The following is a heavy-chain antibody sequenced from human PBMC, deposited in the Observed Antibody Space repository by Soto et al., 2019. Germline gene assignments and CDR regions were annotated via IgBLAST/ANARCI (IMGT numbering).Heavy chain of an antibody. CDR2: ISSSSSYI. CDR1: GFTFSSYS. V-gene: IGHV3-21*01. J-gene: IGHJ6*02. CDR3: ARGKGFWSAHYYYGMDV. D-gene: IGHD3-3*01. Sequence: GGSLRLSCAASGFTFSSYSMNWVRQAPGKGLEWVSSISSSSSYIYYADSVKGRFTISRYNAKNSLYLQMNSLRAEDTAVYYCARGKGFWSAHYYYGMDVRGQGTTVTVSS.